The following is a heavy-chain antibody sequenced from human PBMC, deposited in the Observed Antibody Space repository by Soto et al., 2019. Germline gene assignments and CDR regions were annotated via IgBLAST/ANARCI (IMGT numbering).Heavy chain of an antibody. CDR1: GYTFTSYD. J-gene: IGHJ6*02. D-gene: IGHD1-26*01. CDR3: ASTSIVGATSGNYYYYYGMDV. CDR2: MNPNSGNT. Sequence: ASVKVSCKASGYTFTSYDINWVRQATGQGLEWMGWMNPNSGNTGYAQKFQGRVTMTRNTSISTAYMELSSLRSEDTAVYYCASTSIVGATSGNYYYYYGMDVWGQGTTVTVSS. V-gene: IGHV1-8*01.